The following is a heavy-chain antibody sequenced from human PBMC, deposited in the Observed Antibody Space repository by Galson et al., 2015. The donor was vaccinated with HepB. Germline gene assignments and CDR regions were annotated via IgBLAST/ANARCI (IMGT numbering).Heavy chain of an antibody. V-gene: IGHV3-53*01. J-gene: IGHJ6*02. D-gene: IGHD2-2*01. CDR1: GFTVSSNY. CDR2: IYSGGST. Sequence: SLRLSCAASGFTVSSNYMSWVRQAPGKGLEWDSVIYSGGSTYYADSVKGRFTISRDNSKNTLYLQMNSLRAEDTAVYYCARDHVVPAANHYYYYGMDVWGQGTTVTVSS. CDR3: ARDHVVPAANHYYYYGMDV.